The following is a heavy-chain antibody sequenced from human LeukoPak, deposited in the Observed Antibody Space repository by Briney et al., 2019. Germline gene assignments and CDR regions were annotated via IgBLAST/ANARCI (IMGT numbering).Heavy chain of an antibody. V-gene: IGHV4-31*03. CDR1: GGSISSGGYY. CDR2: IYYSGST. D-gene: IGHD2-15*01. Sequence: SETLSLTCTVSGGSISSGGYYWSWIRQHPGKGLEWIGYIYYSGSTYYNPSLKSRVTISVDTSKNQFSLKLSSVTAADTAVYYCARIHRYCSGGACYVLDNWGQGTLVAVSS. J-gene: IGHJ4*02. CDR3: ARIHRYCSGGACYVLDN.